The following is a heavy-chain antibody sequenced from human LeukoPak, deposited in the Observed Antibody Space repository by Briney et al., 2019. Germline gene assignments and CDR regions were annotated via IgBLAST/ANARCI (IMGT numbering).Heavy chain of an antibody. J-gene: IGHJ4*02. D-gene: IGHD6-6*01. Sequence: SETLSLTCAVSGGSIRSSSYYWGWIRQPPGKGLEWIGSIYYSGTTYYNPSLKSRVTISVDTSKNQFSLNLNSVTAADTAVYYCATQVGAARTYFDYWGQGTLVTVSS. V-gene: IGHV4-39*01. CDR3: ATQVGAARTYFDY. CDR2: IYYSGTT. CDR1: GGSIRSSSYY.